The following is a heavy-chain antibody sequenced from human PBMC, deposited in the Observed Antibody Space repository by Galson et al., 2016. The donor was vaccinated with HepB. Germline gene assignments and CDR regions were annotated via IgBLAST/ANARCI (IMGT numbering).Heavy chain of an antibody. CDR2: ISGGGVST. V-gene: IGHV3-23*01. Sequence: SLRLSCAASGFTFSSCPMSWVRQAPGKGLQWVSGISGGGVSTHYADSVKGRFTISRDNSKNTLYLQMNSLRAEDTAVYYCAKGRYCGGDCYSSDYWGQGTLVTVSS. CDR1: GFTFSSCP. CDR3: AKGRYCGGDCYSSDY. D-gene: IGHD2-21*02. J-gene: IGHJ4*02.